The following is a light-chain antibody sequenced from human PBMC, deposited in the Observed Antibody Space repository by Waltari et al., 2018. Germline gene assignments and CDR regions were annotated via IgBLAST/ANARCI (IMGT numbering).Light chain of an antibody. Sequence: DIVMTQSPDSLAVSLGERATINCKSSQSLLYRSNNKNYFAWYQQKPGQPPRLLIYWASTRESGVPDRFSGSESGTDFTLTISSLQAEDVAVYYCQQYSSIPITFGGGTKVEI. J-gene: IGKJ4*01. CDR2: WAS. V-gene: IGKV4-1*01. CDR1: QSLLYRSNNKNY. CDR3: QQYSSIPIT.